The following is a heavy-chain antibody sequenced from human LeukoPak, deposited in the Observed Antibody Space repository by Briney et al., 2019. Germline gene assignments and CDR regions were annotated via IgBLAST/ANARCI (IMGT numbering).Heavy chain of an antibody. CDR1: GFTFSSYW. J-gene: IGHJ4*02. D-gene: IGHD6-6*01. CDR3: ARDYSSSPGGFDY. V-gene: IGHV3-7*01. Sequence: PGGSLRLSCAASGFTFSSYWMSWVRQAPGKGLEWVANIKQDGSEKYYVDSVKGRFTISRDNAKNSLYLQMNSLRAEDTAVYYCARDYSSSPGGFDYWGQGTLVTVSS. CDR2: IKQDGSEK.